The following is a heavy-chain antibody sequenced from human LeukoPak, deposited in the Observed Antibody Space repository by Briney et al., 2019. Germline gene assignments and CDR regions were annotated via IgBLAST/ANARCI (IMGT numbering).Heavy chain of an antibody. CDR3: ARDPLNDYGDYGGDY. J-gene: IGHJ4*02. D-gene: IGHD4-17*01. Sequence: PLETLSLTCTVSGGSISTYWWTWIRQPPGKGLEWIGFVYYTGSANYNPSLRSRVTISVDTSKNQFSLKLTSVTAADTAVYYCARDPLNDYGDYGGDYWGQGALVTVSS. CDR2: VYYTGSA. V-gene: IGHV4-59*01. CDR1: GGSISTYW.